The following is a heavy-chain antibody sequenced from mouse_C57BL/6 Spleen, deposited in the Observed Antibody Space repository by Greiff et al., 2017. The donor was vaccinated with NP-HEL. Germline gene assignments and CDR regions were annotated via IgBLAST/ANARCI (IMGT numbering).Heavy chain of an antibody. CDR3: ARSSATVVATDWYFDV. CDR1: GFSLSTSGMG. Sequence: QVTLKVSGPGILQSSQTLSLTCSFSGFSLSTSGMGVSWIRQPSGKGLEWLAHIYWDDDKRYNPSLKSRLTISKDTSRNQVFLKITSVDTADTATYYCARSSATVVATDWYFDVWGTGTTVTVSS. CDR2: IYWDDDK. D-gene: IGHD1-1*01. V-gene: IGHV8-12*01. J-gene: IGHJ1*03.